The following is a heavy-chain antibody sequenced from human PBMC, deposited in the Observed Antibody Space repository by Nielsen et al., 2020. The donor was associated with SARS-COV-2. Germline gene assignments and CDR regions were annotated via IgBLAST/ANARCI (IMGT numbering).Heavy chain of an antibody. CDR2: IIPIFGTA. J-gene: IGHJ3*02. CDR3: ARGESGRYFDWLFSDAFDI. CDR1: GGTFSSYA. Sequence: SVKVSCKASGGTFSSYAISWVRQAPGQGLEWMGGIIPIFGTANYAQKFQGRVTITADESTSTAYMELSSLRSEDTAVYYCARGESGRYFDWLFSDAFDIWGQGTMVTVSS. V-gene: IGHV1-69*13. D-gene: IGHD3-9*01.